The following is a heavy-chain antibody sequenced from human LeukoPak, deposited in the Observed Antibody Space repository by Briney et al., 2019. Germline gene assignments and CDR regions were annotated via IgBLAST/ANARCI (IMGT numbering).Heavy chain of an antibody. CDR1: GYTFTGYY. V-gene: IGHV1-2*02. CDR2: INPNSGGT. J-gene: IGHJ5*02. Sequence: GASVKVSCKASGYTFTGYYMHWVRQAPGQGLEWMGWINPNSGGTDYAQKFQGRVTMTRDTSISTAYMELSRLRSDDTAVYYCARDHVQFAALNWFDPWGQGTLVTVSS. CDR3: ARDHVQFAALNWFDP. D-gene: IGHD5-24*01.